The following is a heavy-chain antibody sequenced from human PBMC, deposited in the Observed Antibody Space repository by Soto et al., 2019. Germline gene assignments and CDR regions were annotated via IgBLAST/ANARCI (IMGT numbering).Heavy chain of an antibody. Sequence: QLQLQESGPGLVKPSETLSLTCTVSGGSISSSSYYWGWIRQPPGKGLEWIGSIYDSVSTYYNPSLKSRVTISVDTSKNQFSLKLSSVTAADTAVYYCASQQLVHYYYGMDVWGQGTTVTVSS. CDR3: ASQQLVHYYYGMDV. CDR2: IYDSVST. J-gene: IGHJ6*02. CDR1: GGSISSSSYY. V-gene: IGHV4-39*01. D-gene: IGHD6-13*01.